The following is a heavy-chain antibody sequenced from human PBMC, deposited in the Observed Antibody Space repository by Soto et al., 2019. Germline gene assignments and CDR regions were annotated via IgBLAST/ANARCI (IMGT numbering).Heavy chain of an antibody. CDR1: GGTFSSYA. D-gene: IGHD3-16*01. J-gene: IGHJ4*02. CDR2: IIPIFGTA. V-gene: IGHV1-69*13. CDR3: ARTYYDYVWGPFDY. Sequence: SVKVSCKASGGTFSSYAISWVRQAPGQGLEWMGGIIPIFGTANYAQKFQGRVTITADESTSTAYKELSSLRSEDTAVYYCARTYYDYVWGPFDYWGQGTLVTVSS.